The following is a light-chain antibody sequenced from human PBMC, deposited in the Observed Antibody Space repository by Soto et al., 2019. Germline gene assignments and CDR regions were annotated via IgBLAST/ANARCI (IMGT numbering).Light chain of an antibody. CDR3: QHYSLYSPWT. CDR2: DAS. CDR1: QNINAW. V-gene: IGKV1-5*01. J-gene: IGKJ1*01. Sequence: DIHMPQSHSSLSVSVGDRVTITCRTSQNINAWLAWYQQRPGQAPKLLIYDASTVQSGVPSRFSGSGSGTEFTLAISSLQPDDSATYYCQHYSLYSPWTFGQGTKVDIK.